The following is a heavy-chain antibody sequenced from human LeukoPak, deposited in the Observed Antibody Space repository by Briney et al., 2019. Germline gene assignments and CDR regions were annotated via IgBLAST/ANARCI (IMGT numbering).Heavy chain of an antibody. CDR1: GGSISSSSYY. V-gene: IGHV4-39*01. D-gene: IGHD6-13*01. CDR2: IYYSGST. CDR3: ARQAIAAAGTKDYYYYYGMDV. J-gene: IGHJ6*02. Sequence: SETLSLTCTVSGGSISSSSYYWGWIRQPPGKGLEWIGSIYYSGSTYYNPSLKSRVTISVDTSKNQFSLKLSSVTAADTAVYYCARQAIAAAGTKDYYYYYGMDVWGQGTTVTVSS.